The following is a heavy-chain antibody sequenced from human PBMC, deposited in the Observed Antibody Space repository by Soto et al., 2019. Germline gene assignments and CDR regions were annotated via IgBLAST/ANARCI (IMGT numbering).Heavy chain of an antibody. J-gene: IGHJ5*02. CDR1: GFTFSQAL. Sequence: GGSLRLSCAASGFTFSQALVSWVRQAPGKGLEWVGRIKSKADGYTKDYGAPVRGRFTISRDDAKDTLYLQMNSLRIEDTAVYYCCVVKRLDQYSTSGYWFDPWGPGTLVTVSS. D-gene: IGHD2-15*01. CDR2: IKSKADGYTK. CDR3: CVVKRLDQYSTSGYWFDP. V-gene: IGHV3-15*01.